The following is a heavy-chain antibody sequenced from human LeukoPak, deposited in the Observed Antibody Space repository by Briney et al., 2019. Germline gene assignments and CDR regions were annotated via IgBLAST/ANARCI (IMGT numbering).Heavy chain of an antibody. D-gene: IGHD1-26*01. V-gene: IGHV1-46*01. CDR1: GYTFTNYC. CDR2: INPSSGST. Sequence: ASVKVSCKSSGYTFTNYCIHWVRQAPGQGLEWMGIINPSSGSTTYAQKFQGRVTMTGDTSTSTVYLELSSLRSEDAAVYYCARQPSGRFFDYWGQGTLVTVSS. CDR3: ARQPSGRFFDY. J-gene: IGHJ4*02.